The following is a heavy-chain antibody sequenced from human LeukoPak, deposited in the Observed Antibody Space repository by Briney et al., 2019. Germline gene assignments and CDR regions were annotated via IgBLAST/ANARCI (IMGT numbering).Heavy chain of an antibody. Sequence: ASVKVSCKASGYTFTGYYMHWVRQAPGQGLEWMGWINPNSGGTNYAQKFQGRVTMTRDTSISTAYMELSRLRSDDTAVYYCARESYYYDSSGYWPWGQGTLVTVSS. V-gene: IGHV1-2*02. D-gene: IGHD3-22*01. J-gene: IGHJ1*01. CDR2: INPNSGGT. CDR1: GYTFTGYY. CDR3: ARESYYYDSSGYWP.